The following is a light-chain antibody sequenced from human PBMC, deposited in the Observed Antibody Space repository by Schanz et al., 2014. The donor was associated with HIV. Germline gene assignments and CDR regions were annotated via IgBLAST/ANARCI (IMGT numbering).Light chain of an antibody. CDR2: GAS. Sequence: EIVLTQSPGTLSLSPGERATLSCRASQSVSKKLAWYQQKPGQAPTFLIYGASRRATGIPDRFSGSGSGTDFTLTIDGLEPEDFAVYYCQQYGSSPWTFGQGTRVDVK. J-gene: IGKJ1*01. CDR3: QQYGSSPWT. CDR1: QSVSKK. V-gene: IGKV3-20*01.